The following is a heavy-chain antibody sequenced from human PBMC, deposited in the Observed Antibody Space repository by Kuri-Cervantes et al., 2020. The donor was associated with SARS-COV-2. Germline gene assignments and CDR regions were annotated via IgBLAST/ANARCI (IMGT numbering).Heavy chain of an antibody. D-gene: IGHD3-22*01. J-gene: IGHJ4*02. Sequence: ASVKVSCKASGYTFTSYGISWVRQAPGQGLEWMGWISAYNGNTNYAQKLQGRVTMTTDTSTSTAYTELRSLRSDDTAVYYCARDRYYYDSSGYIPFDYWGQGTLVTVSS. CDR3: ARDRYYYDSSGYIPFDY. CDR2: ISAYNGNT. V-gene: IGHV1-18*01. CDR1: GYTFTSYG.